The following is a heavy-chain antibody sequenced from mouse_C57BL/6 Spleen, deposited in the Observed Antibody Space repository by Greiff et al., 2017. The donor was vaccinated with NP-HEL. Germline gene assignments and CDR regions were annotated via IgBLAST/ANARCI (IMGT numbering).Heavy chain of an antibody. J-gene: IGHJ1*03. V-gene: IGHV1-61*01. CDR1: GYTFTSYW. Sequence: QVQLQQPGAELVRPGSSVKLSCKASGYTFTSYWMDWVKQRPGQGLEWIGNIYPSDSETHYNQKFKDKATLTVDKSSSTAYMQLSSLTSEDSAVYYCARGLLFYWYFDVWGTGTTVTVSS. D-gene: IGHD2-12*01. CDR3: ARGLLFYWYFDV. CDR2: IYPSDSET.